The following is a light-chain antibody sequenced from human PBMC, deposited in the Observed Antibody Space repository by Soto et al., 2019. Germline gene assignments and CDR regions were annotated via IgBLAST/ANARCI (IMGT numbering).Light chain of an antibody. CDR3: CSYAGSSTFVL. J-gene: IGLJ2*01. CDR1: SSDVGTYNF. CDR2: EGT. Sequence: QSALTQPASVSGSPGQSITISCTGTSSDVGTYNFVSWYQQHPGKAPKLMIYEGTQRPSGVSNRFSGSKSGNTASLTISGLQAEDEADYYCCSYAGSSTFVLFGGGTKLTVL. V-gene: IGLV2-23*03.